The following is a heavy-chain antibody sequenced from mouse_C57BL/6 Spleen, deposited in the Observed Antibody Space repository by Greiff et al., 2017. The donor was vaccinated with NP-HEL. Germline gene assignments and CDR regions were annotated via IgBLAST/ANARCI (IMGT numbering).Heavy chain of an antibody. CDR3: ARSPYYYGSSYAMDY. CDR2: INPSNGGT. J-gene: IGHJ4*01. D-gene: IGHD1-1*01. V-gene: IGHV1-53*01. CDR1: GYTFTSYW. Sequence: QVQLQQPGTELVKPGASVKLSCKASGYTFTSYWMHWVKQRPGQGLEWIGNINPSNGGTNYNEKFKSKATLTVDKSSSTADMQLSSLTSEDSAVYYFARSPYYYGSSYAMDYWGQGTSVTVSS.